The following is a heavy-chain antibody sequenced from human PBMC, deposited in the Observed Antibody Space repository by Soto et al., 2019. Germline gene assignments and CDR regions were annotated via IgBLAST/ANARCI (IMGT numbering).Heavy chain of an antibody. CDR2: IYSGGST. D-gene: IGHD4-17*01. J-gene: IGHJ5*02. CDR1: GFTVSSNY. V-gene: IGHV3-53*01. CDR3: ARDDYGDSLGWFDP. Sequence: SLRLSCAASGFTVSSNYMSWVRQAPGKGLEWVSVIYSGGSTYYADSVKGRFTISRDNSKNTLYLQMNSLRAEDTAVYYCARDDYGDSLGWFDPWGQGTLVTVSS.